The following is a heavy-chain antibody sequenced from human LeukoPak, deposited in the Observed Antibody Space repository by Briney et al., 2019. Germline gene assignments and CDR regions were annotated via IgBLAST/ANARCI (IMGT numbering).Heavy chain of an antibody. Sequence: GGSLRLSCAASGFTFSSYAMSWVRQAPGKGLEWVSSISSSSSYIYYADSVKGRFTISRDNAKNSLYLQMNSLRAEDTAVYYCARDGELVVNDYWGQGTLVTVSS. CDR3: ARDGELVVNDY. CDR2: ISSSSSYI. J-gene: IGHJ4*02. CDR1: GFTFSSYA. D-gene: IGHD2-15*01. V-gene: IGHV3-21*01.